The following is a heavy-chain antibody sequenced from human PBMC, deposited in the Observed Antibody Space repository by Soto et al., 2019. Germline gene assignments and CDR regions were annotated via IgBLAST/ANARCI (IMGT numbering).Heavy chain of an antibody. V-gene: IGHV5-51*01. J-gene: IGHJ6*02. D-gene: IGHD5-12*01. CDR1: GYSFPSYW. Sequence: PGESLKISCKGSGYSFPSYWIGWVRQMPGKGLEGMGVIYPGDSDTRYSPSFQGQVTISADKSISTAYLQWSSLKASDTAMYYCARHGGYEYYYYYGMDVWGQGTTVTVSS. CDR2: IYPGDSDT. CDR3: ARHGGYEYYYYYGMDV.